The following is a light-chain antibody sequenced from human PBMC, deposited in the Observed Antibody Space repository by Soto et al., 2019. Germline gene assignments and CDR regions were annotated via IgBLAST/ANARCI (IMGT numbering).Light chain of an antibody. CDR3: QQYDNLPT. J-gene: IGKJ1*01. CDR1: QSISRW. V-gene: IGKV1-33*01. CDR2: DAS. Sequence: DIQMTQSPSPMSASVGDRFTITCRDSQSISRWLAWYQQKPGKAPKLLIYDASNLETGVPSRFSGSGSGTHFTFTISSVQPEDIATYYCQQYDNLPTFGQGTKVDIK.